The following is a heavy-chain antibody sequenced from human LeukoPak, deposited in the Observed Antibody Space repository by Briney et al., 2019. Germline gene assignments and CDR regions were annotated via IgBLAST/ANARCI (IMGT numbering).Heavy chain of an antibody. CDR3: ARANPYYDFWSGKPHGFYFDY. CDR2: IIPIFGTA. CDR1: GGTFSSYA. J-gene: IGHJ4*02. D-gene: IGHD3-3*01. Sequence: GASVKVSCKASGGTFSSYAISWVRQAPGQGLEWMGGIIPIFGTANYAQKFQGRVTITADESTSTAYMELSSLRSEDTAVYYCARANPYYDFWSGKPHGFYFDYWGQGTLVTVSS. V-gene: IGHV1-69*13.